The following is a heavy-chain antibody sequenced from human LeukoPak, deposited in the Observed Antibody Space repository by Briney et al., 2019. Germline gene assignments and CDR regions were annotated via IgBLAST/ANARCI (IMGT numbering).Heavy chain of an antibody. CDR3: ARGGDIVVVPAARNNWFDP. D-gene: IGHD2-2*01. J-gene: IGHJ5*02. V-gene: IGHV4-34*01. CDR1: GGSFSGYY. Sequence: SETLSLTYAVYGGSFSGYYWSWIRQPPGKGLEWIGEINHSGSTNYNPSLKSRVTISVDTSKNQFSLKLSSVTAADTAVYYCARGGDIVVVPAARNNWFDPWGQGTLVTVSS. CDR2: INHSGST.